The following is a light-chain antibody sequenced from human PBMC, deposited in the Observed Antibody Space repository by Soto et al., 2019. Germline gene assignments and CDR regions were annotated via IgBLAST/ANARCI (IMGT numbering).Light chain of an antibody. CDR1: QSLVKSDGNTY. Sequence: EVLMTQSPLSLPVTLGQPASISCRSSQSLVKSDGNTYLTWFQQRPGQSPRRLIYKVSNRDSGVPERFSGSGSGTDFTLRISRVEAEDVAVYYCMQHTHWPGTFGQGTKVDIK. J-gene: IGKJ1*01. V-gene: IGKV2-30*01. CDR2: KVS. CDR3: MQHTHWPGT.